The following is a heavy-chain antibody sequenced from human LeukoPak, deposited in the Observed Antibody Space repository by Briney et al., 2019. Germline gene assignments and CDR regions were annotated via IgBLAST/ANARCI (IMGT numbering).Heavy chain of an antibody. CDR3: ARARLLGINYYYGMDV. Sequence: GGSLRLSCAASGFTFSSYAMHWVRQAPGKGLEWVAVISYDGSNKYYADSVKGRFTISRDNSKNTLCLQMNSLRAEDTAVYYCARARLLGINYYYGMDVWGKGTTVTVSS. V-gene: IGHV3-30*04. CDR1: GFTFSSYA. J-gene: IGHJ6*04. D-gene: IGHD3-16*01. CDR2: ISYDGSNK.